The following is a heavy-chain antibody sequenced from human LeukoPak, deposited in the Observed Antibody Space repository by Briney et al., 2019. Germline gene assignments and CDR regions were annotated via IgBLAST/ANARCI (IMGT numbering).Heavy chain of an antibody. V-gene: IGHV5-51*01. CDR1: GYSFTSYW. CDR3: ARRYYYGSGSYGPKYYLDY. CDR2: IYPGDSDT. Sequence: GESLKISCKGSGYSFTSYWIGWVRQMPGKGLEWMEIIYPGDSDTRYSPSFQGQVTISADKSISTAYLQWSSLKASDTAMYYCARRYYYGSGSYGPKYYLDYWGQGTLVTVSS. J-gene: IGHJ4*02. D-gene: IGHD3-10*01.